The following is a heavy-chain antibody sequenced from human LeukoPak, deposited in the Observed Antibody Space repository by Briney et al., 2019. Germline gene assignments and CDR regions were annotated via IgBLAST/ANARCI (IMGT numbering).Heavy chain of an antibody. V-gene: IGHV1-2*02. CDR2: INPNSGGT. J-gene: IGHJ5*02. Sequence: GASVKVSCKASGGTFSSYAISWVRQAPGQGLEWMGWINPNSGGTNYAQKFQGRVTMTRDTSISTAYMELSRLRSDDTAVYYCARDRKRAGRGANWFDPWGQGTLVAVSS. CDR3: ARDRKRAGRGANWFDP. D-gene: IGHD3-10*01. CDR1: GGTFSSYA.